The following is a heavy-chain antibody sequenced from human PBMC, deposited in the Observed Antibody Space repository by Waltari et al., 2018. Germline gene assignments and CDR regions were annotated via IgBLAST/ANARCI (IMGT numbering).Heavy chain of an antibody. CDR2: IIPVVDIA. J-gene: IGHJ6*02. V-gene: IGHV1-69*09. CDR3: ATPDSTSSRVFGMYV. Sequence: QVQLVQSGAEVRKPGSSVKVSCKASGDTFTPYSITWVRPAPGQGLRWMGRIIPVVDIANYAQKFHGRVAITADKSTATAYLELSNLQSDDTAVYYCATPDSTSSRVFGMYVWGQGTTVTVSS. D-gene: IGHD5-18*01. CDR1: GDTFTPYS.